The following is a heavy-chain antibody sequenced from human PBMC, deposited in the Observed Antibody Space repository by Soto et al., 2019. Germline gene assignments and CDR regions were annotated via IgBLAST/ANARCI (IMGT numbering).Heavy chain of an antibody. Sequence: PSETLXLTCTVSGGSISSYYWSWIRQPPGKGLEWIGYIYYSGSTNYNPSLKSRVTISVDTSKNQFSLKLSSVTAADTAVYYCARDRMHYDILTGYSNSHIFDYWGQGTLVTVSS. CDR2: IYYSGST. CDR3: ARDRMHYDILTGYSNSHIFDY. CDR1: GGSISSYY. D-gene: IGHD3-9*01. J-gene: IGHJ4*02. V-gene: IGHV4-59*01.